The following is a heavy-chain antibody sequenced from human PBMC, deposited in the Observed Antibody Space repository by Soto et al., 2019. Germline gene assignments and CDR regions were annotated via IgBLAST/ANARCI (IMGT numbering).Heavy chain of an antibody. CDR1: GFTFDDYA. Sequence: EVQLVESGGGLVQPGRSLRLSCAASGFTFDDYAMHWVRQAPGKGLEWVSGISWNSGSIGYADSVKGRFTISRDNAKNSLYLQMNSLRAEDTALYYCAKGARMNSFDPWGQGTLVTVSS. J-gene: IGHJ5*02. D-gene: IGHD2-8*01. V-gene: IGHV3-9*01. CDR3: AKGARMNSFDP. CDR2: ISWNSGSI.